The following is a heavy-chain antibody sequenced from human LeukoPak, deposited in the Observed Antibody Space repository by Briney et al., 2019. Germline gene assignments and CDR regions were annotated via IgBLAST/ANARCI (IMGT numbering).Heavy chain of an antibody. CDR3: ASRQLERQAHYYMDV. D-gene: IGHD1-1*01. CDR1: GYTFTRYG. J-gene: IGHJ6*03. V-gene: IGHV1-18*01. CDR2: ISAYNGNT. Sequence: ASVKVSCKASGYTFTRYGISWVRQAPGQGLEWMGWISAYNGNTNYAQNFQDRVTMTIDTSTSTGYMELRSLASDDTAVYYCASRQLERQAHYYMDVWGKGTTVFVSS.